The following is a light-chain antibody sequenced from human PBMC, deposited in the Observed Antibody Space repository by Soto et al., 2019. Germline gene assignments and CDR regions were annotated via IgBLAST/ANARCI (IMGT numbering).Light chain of an antibody. CDR2: SNN. CDR3: AAWDDSLNGSYV. Sequence: QSVLTQPPSASGTPGQRVTISCSGSSSNIGSNTVNWYQQLPVTAPKLLIYSNNQRPSGVPDRFPGSKSSNSASLAISGLQYEDEAAYYCAAWDDSLNGSYVFGTGTKLTVL. CDR1: SSNIGSNT. J-gene: IGLJ1*01. V-gene: IGLV1-44*01.